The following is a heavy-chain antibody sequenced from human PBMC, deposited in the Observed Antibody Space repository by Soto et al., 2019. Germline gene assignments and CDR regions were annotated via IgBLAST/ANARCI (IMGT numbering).Heavy chain of an antibody. D-gene: IGHD3-3*01. Sequence: SETLSLTCAVYGGSFSGYYWSWIRQPPGKGLEWIGEINHSGSTNYNPSLKSRVTISVDTSKNQFSLKLSSVTAADTAVYYCARGPSMDEYDFWSGYLYYWGQGTLVTVSS. CDR3: ARGPSMDEYDFWSGYLYY. V-gene: IGHV4-34*01. J-gene: IGHJ4*02. CDR2: INHSGST. CDR1: GGSFSGYY.